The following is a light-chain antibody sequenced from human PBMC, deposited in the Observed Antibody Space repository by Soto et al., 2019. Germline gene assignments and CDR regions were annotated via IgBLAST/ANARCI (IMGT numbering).Light chain of an antibody. V-gene: IGKV3-15*01. J-gene: IGKJ1*01. CDR3: QQYNNWPPWT. CDR2: GAS. Sequence: EIVMTQSPATLSVSPGERATLSCRASQSVSSNLAWYQQKPGQAPRLLIYGASIMATGIPARFSGSGSGTDFTLTISSLQSEDFAAYYCQQYNNWPPWTFGQGTKVEIK. CDR1: QSVSSN.